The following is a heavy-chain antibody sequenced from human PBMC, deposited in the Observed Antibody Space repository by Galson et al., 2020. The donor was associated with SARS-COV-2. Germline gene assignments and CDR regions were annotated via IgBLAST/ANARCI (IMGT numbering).Heavy chain of an antibody. CDR3: ARPQFGGDYVSMDV. J-gene: IGHJ6*03. Sequence: GGSLRLSCAASGFTFSSYAMHWVRQAPGKGLEWVAVISYDGSNKYYADSVKGRFTISRDNSKNTLYLQMNSLRAEDTAVYYCARPQFGGDYVSMDVWGKGTTVTVSS. D-gene: IGHD4-17*01. V-gene: IGHV3-30-3*01. CDR1: GFTFSSYA. CDR2: ISYDGSNK.